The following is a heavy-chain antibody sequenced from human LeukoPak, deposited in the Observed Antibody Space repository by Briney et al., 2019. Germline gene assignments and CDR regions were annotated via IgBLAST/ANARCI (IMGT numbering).Heavy chain of an antibody. J-gene: IGHJ3*02. Sequence: GGSLRLSCAASGFTFSSYWMHWVRQAPGKGLEWVSGINWNGGSTGYADSVKGRFTISRDNAKNSLYLQMNSLRAEDTALYYCARGDYDILTGADAFDIWGQGTMVTVSS. CDR2: INWNGGST. D-gene: IGHD3-9*01. CDR1: GFTFSSYW. V-gene: IGHV3-20*04. CDR3: ARGDYDILTGADAFDI.